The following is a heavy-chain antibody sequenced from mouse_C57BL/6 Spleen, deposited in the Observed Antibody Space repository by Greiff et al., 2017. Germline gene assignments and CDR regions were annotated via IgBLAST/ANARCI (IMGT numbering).Heavy chain of an antibody. V-gene: IGHV5-9-1*02. Sequence: EVQGVESGEGLVKPGGSLKLSCAASGFTFSSYAMSWVRQTPEKRLEWVAYISSGGDYIYYADTVKGRFTISRDNARNTLYLQMGSLKSEDTAMYYGTREGTTVVFDYWGQGTTLTVSS. CDR1: GFTFSSYA. J-gene: IGHJ2*01. D-gene: IGHD1-1*01. CDR2: ISSGGDYI. CDR3: TREGTTVVFDY.